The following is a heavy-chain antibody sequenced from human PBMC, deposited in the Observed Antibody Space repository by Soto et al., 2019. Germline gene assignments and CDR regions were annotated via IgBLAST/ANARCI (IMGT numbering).Heavy chain of an antibody. CDR2: IDYNGVT. V-gene: IGHV4-39*07. J-gene: IGHJ3*02. D-gene: IGHD5-18*01. CDR3: ARYSYGYRSAFDI. CDR1: GGSIYRSGYY. Sequence: SETLSLTCTVSGGSIYRSGYYWGWIRQPPGRGLEWIGNIDYNGVTYSNPSLKSRVTISVDTSKNQFSLKLTSVTAADTAVYYCARYSYGYRSAFDIWGQGTMVTVSS.